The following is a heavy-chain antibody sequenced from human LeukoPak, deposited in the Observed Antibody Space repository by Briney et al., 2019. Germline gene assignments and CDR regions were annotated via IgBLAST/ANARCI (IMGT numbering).Heavy chain of an antibody. CDR1: GFTFDHYG. Sequence: PGRSLRLSCVASGFTFDHYGMHWVRQAPGKGLEWVAVIWHDGSSQYYADSVKGRFTISRDNSKNTLYLQMNSLRAEDTAVYYCAKASIAVARAWFDPWGQGTLVTVSS. D-gene: IGHD6-19*01. CDR2: IWHDGSSQ. CDR3: AKASIAVARAWFDP. J-gene: IGHJ5*02. V-gene: IGHV3-33*06.